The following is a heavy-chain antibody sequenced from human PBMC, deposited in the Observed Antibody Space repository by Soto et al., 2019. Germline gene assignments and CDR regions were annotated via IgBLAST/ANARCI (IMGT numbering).Heavy chain of an antibody. CDR1: GFTFSVYA. CDR3: AKDRDNYDFWSGYPHLFDY. J-gene: IGHJ4*02. V-gene: IGHV3-23*01. D-gene: IGHD3-3*01. CDR2: ISGSGGNT. Sequence: GGSLRLSCAASGFTFSVYAMSWVRQAPGKGLEWVSAISGSGGNTYYADSVKGRFTISRDNSKDTLYLEMNSLRAEDTAVYYCAKDRDNYDFWSGYPHLFDYWGQGTLVTVS.